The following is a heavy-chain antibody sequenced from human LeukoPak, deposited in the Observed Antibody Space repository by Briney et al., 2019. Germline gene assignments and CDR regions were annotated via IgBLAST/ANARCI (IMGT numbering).Heavy chain of an antibody. Sequence: SETLSLTCTVSGGSISSYYWSWIRQPPGKGLEWIGYIYYSGSTNYNPSLKSRVTISVDTSKNQFSLKLSSVTAADTAVYYCAREYIAAAGFDYWGQGTLVTVSS. D-gene: IGHD6-13*01. CDR2: IYYSGST. J-gene: IGHJ4*02. CDR1: GGSISSYY. CDR3: AREYIAAAGFDY. V-gene: IGHV4-59*01.